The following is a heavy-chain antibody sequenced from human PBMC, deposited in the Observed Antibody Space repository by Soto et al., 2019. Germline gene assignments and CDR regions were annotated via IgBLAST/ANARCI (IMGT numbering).Heavy chain of an antibody. Sequence: ASVKVSCKASGDTFSSYAIGWVRQAPEQGPEWMGGIGPDSGATRYAQKFQGRVTMTADTSITTVYMELNSLSPDDMAVYYCGRGRSGQIVVFYWGQGTPVTVSS. CDR2: IGPDSGAT. CDR3: GRGRSGQIVVFY. J-gene: IGHJ4*02. D-gene: IGHD1-26*01. CDR1: GDTFSSYA. V-gene: IGHV1-2*02.